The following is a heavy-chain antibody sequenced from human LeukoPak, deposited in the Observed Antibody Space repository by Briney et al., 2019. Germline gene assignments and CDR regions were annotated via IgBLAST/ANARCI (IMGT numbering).Heavy chain of an antibody. CDR2: IYYSGST. CDR1: GGSISSSSYY. J-gene: IGHJ4*02. D-gene: IGHD3-3*01. CDR3: ARQEFGHYDFWSGYLYFDY. V-gene: IGHV4-39*01. Sequence: SETLSLTCTVPGGSISSSSYYWGWIRQPPGKGLEWIGSIYYSGSTYYNPSLKSRVTISVDTSKNQFSLKLSSVTAADTAVYYCARQEFGHYDFWSGYLYFDYWGQGTLVTVSS.